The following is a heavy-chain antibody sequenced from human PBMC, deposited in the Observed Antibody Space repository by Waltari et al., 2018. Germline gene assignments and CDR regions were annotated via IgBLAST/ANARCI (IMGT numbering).Heavy chain of an antibody. D-gene: IGHD6-13*01. CDR1: GYTFISSG. CDR3: AHSDYRSSWYTMDV. CDR2: VSGYDYNT. V-gene: IGHV1-18*04. J-gene: IGHJ6*02. Sequence: VKLVQSGGEVKKPGASVMVSCKASGYTFISSGLRWVLQATGQGLEWVGWVSGYDYNTKYARKFQGRVSLTADTATNTAYMELTSLTADDTAVYYCAHSDYRSSWYTMDVWGQGTTVSVSS.